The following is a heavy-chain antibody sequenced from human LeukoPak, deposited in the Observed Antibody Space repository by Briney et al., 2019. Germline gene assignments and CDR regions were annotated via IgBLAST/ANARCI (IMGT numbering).Heavy chain of an antibody. V-gene: IGHV3-11*01. Sequence: GGSLRLPCAASGFSFSRYYMSWVRQTPGKALEWISYIPTSGISVQYADSVRGRFTASRDDAKNSLHLQMDSLRVEDTAVYYCTRAVGLGPGAHFDQWGQGALVIVSS. CDR3: TRAVGLGPGAHFDQ. J-gene: IGHJ4*02. CDR2: IPTSGISV. CDR1: GFSFSRYY. D-gene: IGHD1-26*01.